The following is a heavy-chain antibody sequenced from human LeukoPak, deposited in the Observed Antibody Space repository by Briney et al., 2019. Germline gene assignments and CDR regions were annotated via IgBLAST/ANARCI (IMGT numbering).Heavy chain of an antibody. V-gene: IGHV4-59*08. CDR2: IYYSGST. CDR3: ARRGGKEDYFDY. Sequence: SETLSLTCTVSGGSISSYYWSWIRQPPGKGLEWIGYIYYSGSTNYNPSLKSRVAISVDTSKNQFSLKLSSVTAADTAVYYCARRGGKEDYFDYWGQGTLVTASS. J-gene: IGHJ4*02. D-gene: IGHD4-23*01. CDR1: GGSISSYY.